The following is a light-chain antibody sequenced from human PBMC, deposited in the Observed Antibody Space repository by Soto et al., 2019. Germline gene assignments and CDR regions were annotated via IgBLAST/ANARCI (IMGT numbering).Light chain of an antibody. CDR1: SSDVGGYKF. J-gene: IGLJ3*02. CDR2: EVN. CDR3: SSYISSNTLG. V-gene: IGLV2-14*01. Sequence: QSALTQSASVSGSPGQSITISCTGTSSDVGGYKFVSWYQQHPGKAPKLIIYEVNNRPSGVSNRFSGSKSGNTASLTISGLQAEDEADYYCSSYISSNTLGFGGGTQLTVL.